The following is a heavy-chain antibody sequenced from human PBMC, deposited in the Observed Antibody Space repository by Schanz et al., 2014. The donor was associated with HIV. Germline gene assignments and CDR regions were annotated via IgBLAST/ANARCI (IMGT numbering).Heavy chain of an antibody. J-gene: IGHJ6*02. CDR1: GFTFKSYA. V-gene: IGHV3-23*04. D-gene: IGHD6-13*01. CDR2: ISATGGST. Sequence: EVQLEESGGGLVKPGGSLRLSCVASGFTFKSYAMSWVRQAPGKGLESVSAISATGGSTYYADSVKGRFTISRDNSKNTLYLQMNSLRPEDTAVYYCAKDLGSSWYLDYYYGMDVWGQGTTVTVSS. CDR3: AKDLGSSWYLDYYYGMDV.